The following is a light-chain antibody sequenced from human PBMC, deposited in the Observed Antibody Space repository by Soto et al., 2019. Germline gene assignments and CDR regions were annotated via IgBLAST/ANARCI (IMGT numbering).Light chain of an antibody. Sequence: IHLSQSPSSLSASVGHIFTFTCRASEDISSYLVWYQQKTGAAPKLLIYAASALHSGVPSRFRGSGYGTDLTITISSINNEDFEVYLCQQFKNYTITFGHGTRLEIK. CDR1: EDISSY. J-gene: IGKJ5*01. CDR3: QQFKNYTIT. CDR2: AAS. V-gene: IGKV1-9*01.